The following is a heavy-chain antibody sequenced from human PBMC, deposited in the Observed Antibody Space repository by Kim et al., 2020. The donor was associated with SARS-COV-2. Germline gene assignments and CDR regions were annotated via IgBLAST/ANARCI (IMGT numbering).Heavy chain of an antibody. J-gene: IGHJ3*02. Sequence: GSGNTNTAQKVQERVTITRDMSTSTAYMGVSSLTSEDTAVYYCAARAFDIWGQGTMVTVSS. CDR3: AARAFDI. CDR2: GSGNT. V-gene: IGHV1-58*01.